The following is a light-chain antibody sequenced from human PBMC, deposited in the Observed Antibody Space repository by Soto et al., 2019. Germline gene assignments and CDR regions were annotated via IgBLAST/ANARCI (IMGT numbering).Light chain of an antibody. CDR2: KAS. CDR3: QQYNTFSPYT. Sequence: DIQMTQSPSTLSASVGDRVTLTCRASQSVSDWLAWYQQKPGKAPKVLIYKASNLESGVPSRFGGSGSGTEFTLTISSLQPDDSATYYCQQYNTFSPYTFGQGTKLEIK. V-gene: IGKV1-5*03. J-gene: IGKJ2*01. CDR1: QSVSDW.